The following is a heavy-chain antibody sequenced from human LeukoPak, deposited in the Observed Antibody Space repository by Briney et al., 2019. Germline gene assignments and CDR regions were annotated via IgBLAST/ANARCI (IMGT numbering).Heavy chain of an antibody. D-gene: IGHD6-13*01. CDR2: ISWNSGSI. CDR3: AKGALGAAAAGTFDY. V-gene: IGHV3-9*01. Sequence: GRSLRLSCAASGFTFDDYAMHWVRQAPGKGLEWVSGISWNSGSIGYADSVKGRSTISRDNAKNSLYLQMNSLRAEDTALYYYAKGALGAAAAGTFDYWGQGTLVTVSS. J-gene: IGHJ4*02. CDR1: GFTFDDYA.